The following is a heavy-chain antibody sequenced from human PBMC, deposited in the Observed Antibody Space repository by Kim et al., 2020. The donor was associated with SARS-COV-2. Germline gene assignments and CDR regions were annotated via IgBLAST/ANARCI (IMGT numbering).Heavy chain of an antibody. CDR3: TTVGGYYDSAGFYLVDY. CDR1: GFTFTNAW. V-gene: IGHV3-15*01. CDR2: IKSRVDGGTT. D-gene: IGHD3-22*01. J-gene: IGHJ4*02. Sequence: GGSLRLSCAASGFTFTNAWMTWVRQAPGKGLEWVGRIKSRVDGGTTDYAAPVKGRFAISRDDSKNTLYLQMDSLKSEDTAMYYCTTVGGYYDSAGFYLVDYWGQGTLVTVSS.